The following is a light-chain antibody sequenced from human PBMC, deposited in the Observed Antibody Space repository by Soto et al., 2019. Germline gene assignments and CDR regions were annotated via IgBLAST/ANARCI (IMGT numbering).Light chain of an antibody. Sequence: ETGMTQSPATLSVSPGERATLSCRASQSVSSNLAWYQQKPGQAPRLLMYGASTRATGIPARFTGSGSGTEFTLSISSLQSEDFAVYYCQQHNNWPPTFGQGTKVDIK. J-gene: IGKJ1*01. CDR2: GAS. CDR3: QQHNNWPPT. CDR1: QSVSSN. V-gene: IGKV3-15*01.